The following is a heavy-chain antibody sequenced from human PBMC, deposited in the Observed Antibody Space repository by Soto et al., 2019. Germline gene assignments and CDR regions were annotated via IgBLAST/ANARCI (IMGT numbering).Heavy chain of an antibody. J-gene: IGHJ5*02. CDR1: GGSISSGDYY. D-gene: IGHD2-2*03. CDR3: ARVDIVVVPAATSYWFDP. CDR2: IYYSGST. V-gene: IGHV4-30-4*01. Sequence: QVQLQESGPGLVKPSQTLSLTCTVSGGSISSGDYYWSWIRQPPGKGLEWIGYIYYSGSTYYNPSLKSRVTISVDTSKNQFSLKLSSVTAADTAVYYCARVDIVVVPAATSYWFDPWGQGTLVTVSS.